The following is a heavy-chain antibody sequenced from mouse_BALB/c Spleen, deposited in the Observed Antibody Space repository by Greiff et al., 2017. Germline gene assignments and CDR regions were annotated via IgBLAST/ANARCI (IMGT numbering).Heavy chain of an antibody. Sequence: VHLVESGPGLVAPSQSLSITCTVSGFSLTSYGVHWVRQPPGKGLEWLGVIWAGGSTNYNSALMSRLSISKDNSKSQVFLKMNSLQTDDTAMYYCARGLRLPYWYFDVWGAGTTVTVSS. CDR2: IWAGGST. D-gene: IGHD1-2*01. CDR1: GFSLTSYG. CDR3: ARGLRLPYWYFDV. V-gene: IGHV2-9*02. J-gene: IGHJ1*01.